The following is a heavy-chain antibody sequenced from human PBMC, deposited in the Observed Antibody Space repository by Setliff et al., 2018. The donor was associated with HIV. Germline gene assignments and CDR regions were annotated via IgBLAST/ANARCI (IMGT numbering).Heavy chain of an antibody. V-gene: IGHV4-59*11. J-gene: IGHJ5*02. CDR3: ARVARVHPFDP. CDR2: IYYTGIP. Sequence: SETLSLTCSVFGGSMNSHYWSWIRQPPGKGLEWIGLIYYTGIPTYNTSLKSRVTMSVDRSKNQFSLRLTSVTAADTAMYYCARVARVHPFDPWGQGTRVTVS. CDR1: GGSMNSHY.